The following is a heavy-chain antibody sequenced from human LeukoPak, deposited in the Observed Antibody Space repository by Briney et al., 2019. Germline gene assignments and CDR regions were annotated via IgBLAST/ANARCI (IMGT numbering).Heavy chain of an antibody. V-gene: IGHV3-74*01. CDR2: INRDGSSI. D-gene: IGHD6-19*01. Sequence: PGGSLRLSCAASRFTFSSHWMHWVRQAPGKGLVWVSRINRDGSSITYADSVKGRFTISRDNAKNTLYLQMNSLRAEDTAVYYCAREGLKAVAGSLDCWGQGTLVTVSS. CDR3: AREGLKAVAGSLDC. J-gene: IGHJ4*02. CDR1: RFTFSSHW.